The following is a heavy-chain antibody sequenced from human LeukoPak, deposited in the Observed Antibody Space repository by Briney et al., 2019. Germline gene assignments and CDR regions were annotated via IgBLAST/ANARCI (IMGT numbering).Heavy chain of an antibody. V-gene: IGHV3-23*01. CDR1: GFTFSSYA. Sequence: PGGSLRLSCAASGFTFSSYAMSWVRQAPGKGLEWVSAISGSGGSTYYADSVKGRFTISRDNSKNTLYVQMDTLRAEDTAVYYCAKELEQQTGYFDCWGQGTLVTVSS. CDR2: ISGSGGST. J-gene: IGHJ4*02. D-gene: IGHD1/OR15-1a*01. CDR3: AKELEQQTGYFDC.